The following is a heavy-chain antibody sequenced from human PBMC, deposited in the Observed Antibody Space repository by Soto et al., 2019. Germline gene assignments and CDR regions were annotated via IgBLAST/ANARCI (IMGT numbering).Heavy chain of an antibody. CDR1: SITNHY. V-gene: IGHV4-59*08. CDR3: ATQGFGTLHGLVDV. CDR2: ISYSGHT. D-gene: IGHD1-7*01. Sequence: SITNHYCSWIRQPPGKGLEWIGYISYSGHTSYNPFLKSRVILSVDTSKNQVSLNLASVTAADTAVYYCATQGFGTLHGLVDVWGQGTTVTVSS. J-gene: IGHJ6*02.